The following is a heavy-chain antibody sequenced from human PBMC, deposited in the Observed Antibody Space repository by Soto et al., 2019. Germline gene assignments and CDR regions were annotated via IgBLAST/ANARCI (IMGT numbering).Heavy chain of an antibody. D-gene: IGHD3-9*01. Sequence: QVQLVQSGAEVKKPGASVKVSCKASGYTFTSYAMHWVRQAPGQRLEWMGWINAGNGNTKYSQKFQGRVTITRDTSASTAYMELSSLRSEDTAVYYCARDLVLRYFDWVLYYFDYWGQGTLVTVSS. J-gene: IGHJ4*02. CDR2: INAGNGNT. CDR3: ARDLVLRYFDWVLYYFDY. CDR1: GYTFTSYA. V-gene: IGHV1-3*01.